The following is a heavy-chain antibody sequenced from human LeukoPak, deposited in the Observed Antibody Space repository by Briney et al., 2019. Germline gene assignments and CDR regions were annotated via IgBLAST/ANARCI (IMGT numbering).Heavy chain of an antibody. CDR1: GFTFSSYA. J-gene: IGHJ4*02. Sequence: GGSLRLSCAASGFTFSSYAMSWVRQAPGKGLEWVSAISGSGGNTYYADSVKGRFTISRDNSKNTLYLQMNSLRAEDTAVYYCAKGTTTLVVTKIDYWGQGTLVTVSS. CDR2: ISGSGGNT. V-gene: IGHV3-23*01. D-gene: IGHD4-23*01. CDR3: AKGTTTLVVTKIDY.